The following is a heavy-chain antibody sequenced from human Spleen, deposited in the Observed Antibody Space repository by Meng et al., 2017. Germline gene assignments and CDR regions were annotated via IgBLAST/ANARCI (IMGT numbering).Heavy chain of an antibody. CDR2: TYYRSKWYS. D-gene: IGHD3-9*01. J-gene: IGHJ4*02. V-gene: IGHV6-1*01. CDR3: ARGNSGYLDH. CDR1: GDSVSSNSAA. Sequence: QVQLQQTGPGLVKPSQTLSLTCAISGDSVSSNSAAWNWIRQSPSKGLEWLGRTYYRSKWYSSYAVSVKSRITINPDTSKNQFSLQLISVTPEDEAIYCCARGNSGYLDHWGQGTLVTVSS.